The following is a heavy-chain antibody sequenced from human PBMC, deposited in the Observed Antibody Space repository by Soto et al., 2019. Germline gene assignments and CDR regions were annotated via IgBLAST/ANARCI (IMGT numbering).Heavy chain of an antibody. D-gene: IGHD6-19*01. CDR3: ARSVEGHFDY. Sequence: EVQLGECGGGLVQRGWSLSLSCVVSGFTVSVYSMNWVRQAPGKGLEWFSYITSDTKTIKYADSVKGRFTISRDNAKNSVYLQMNSLRDEDTAVYYCARSVEGHFDYWGQGTVVTVSS. J-gene: IGHJ4*02. CDR2: ITSDTKTI. V-gene: IGHV3-48*02. CDR1: GFTVSVYS.